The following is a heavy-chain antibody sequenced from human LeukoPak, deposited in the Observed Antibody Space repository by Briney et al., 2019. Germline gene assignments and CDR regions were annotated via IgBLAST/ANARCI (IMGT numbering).Heavy chain of an antibody. J-gene: IGHJ4*02. CDR2: INWNGGST. Sequence: GGSLRLSCAASGFTFDDYGMSWVRQAPGKGLEWVSGINWNGGSTGYADSVKGRFTISRDNAKNSLYLQMNGLRVEDTAVYYCARHVVAVGFDYWGQGTLVTVSS. CDR1: GFTFDDYG. D-gene: IGHD3-22*01. CDR3: ARHVVAVGFDY. V-gene: IGHV3-20*04.